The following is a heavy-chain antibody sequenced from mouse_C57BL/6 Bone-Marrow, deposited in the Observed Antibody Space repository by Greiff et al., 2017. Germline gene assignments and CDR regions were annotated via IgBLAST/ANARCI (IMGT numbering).Heavy chain of an antibody. CDR2: ISNGGGST. D-gene: IGHD2-13*01. J-gene: IGHJ2*01. CDR1: GFTFSDYY. Sequence: VQLKESGGGLVQPGGSLKLSCAASGFTFSDYYMYWVRQTPEKRLEWVAYISNGGGSTYYPDTVKGRFTISRDNAKNTLYLQMSRLKSEDTAMYYCARQGGEDYFDYWGQGTTLTVSS. CDR3: ARQGGEDYFDY. V-gene: IGHV5-12*01.